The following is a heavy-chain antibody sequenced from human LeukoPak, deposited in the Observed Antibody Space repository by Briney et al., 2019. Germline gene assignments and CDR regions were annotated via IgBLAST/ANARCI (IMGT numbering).Heavy chain of an antibody. CDR1: GFTFSSYS. Sequence: SGGSLRLSCAASGFTFSSYSMNWVRQAPGKGLEWVSSISSSSSYIYYADSVKGRFTISRDNAKNSLYLQMNSLRAEDTAVYYCARSDSSRWHVFDYWGQGTLVTVSS. CDR3: ARSDSSRWHVFDY. J-gene: IGHJ4*02. CDR2: ISSSSSYI. V-gene: IGHV3-21*01. D-gene: IGHD6-13*01.